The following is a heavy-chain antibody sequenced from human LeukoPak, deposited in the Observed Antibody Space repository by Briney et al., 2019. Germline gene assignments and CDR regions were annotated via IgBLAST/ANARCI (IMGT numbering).Heavy chain of an antibody. CDR2: IYTNGNT. Sequence: PSETLSLTCTVSSASITIYHYTWIRQPTGQGLEWIGRIYTNGNTNYNPSLKSRVTISLDKSKNQFSLTLRSVTAADTAVYFCAAGRPRNSTRLDDGYDMWGQGTMVTVSS. J-gene: IGHJ3*02. CDR1: SASITIYH. D-gene: IGHD1-1*01. CDR3: AAGRPRNSTRLDDGYDM. V-gene: IGHV4-4*07.